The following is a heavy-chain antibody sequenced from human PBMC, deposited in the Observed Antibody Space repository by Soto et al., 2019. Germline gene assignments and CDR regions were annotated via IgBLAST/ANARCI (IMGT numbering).Heavy chain of an antibody. D-gene: IGHD1-26*01. V-gene: IGHV3-23*01. CDR2: IHGGGDYT. CDR3: AKNRGSGSYTLWNFDV. CDR1: GFTFSNYA. Sequence: EVPVLESGGGLVQPGGSLRLSCAASGFTFSNYAMSWVRQAPGKGLEWVSTIHGGGDYTHYTDSVTGRFTISRDNSRNTMFLQLKSLSAEDTAVYYCAKNRGSGSYTLWNFDVCGRGTLVTVSS. J-gene: IGHJ2*01.